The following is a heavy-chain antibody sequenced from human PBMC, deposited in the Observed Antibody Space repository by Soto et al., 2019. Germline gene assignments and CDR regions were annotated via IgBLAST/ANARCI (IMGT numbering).Heavy chain of an antibody. CDR3: AKDTRYADYVRWFDS. V-gene: IGHV3-23*01. D-gene: IGHD4-17*01. Sequence: PXXSLRLSCTASGFTFSSYAMPWVLQAPGRGLEGVSGITASGGRTFYADSVKGRFTISRDNSRSTLYLQMNSLRAEDTAVYYCAKDTRYADYVRWFDSWGQGTLVTVSS. CDR2: ITASGGRT. CDR1: GFTFSSYA. J-gene: IGHJ5*01.